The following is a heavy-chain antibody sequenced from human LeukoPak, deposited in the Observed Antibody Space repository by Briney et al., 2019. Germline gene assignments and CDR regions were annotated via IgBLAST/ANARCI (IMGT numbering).Heavy chain of an antibody. Sequence: GGSLRLSCAASGFTFSSYWMHWVRQAPGKGLVRVSRINSDGSSTSYADSVKGRFTISRDNAKNTLYLQMNSLRAEDTAVYYCARVGDQLLWGELVYWGQGTLVTVSS. CDR1: GFTFSSYW. CDR3: ARVGDQLLWGELVY. D-gene: IGHD2-2*01. V-gene: IGHV3-74*01. J-gene: IGHJ4*02. CDR2: INSDGSST.